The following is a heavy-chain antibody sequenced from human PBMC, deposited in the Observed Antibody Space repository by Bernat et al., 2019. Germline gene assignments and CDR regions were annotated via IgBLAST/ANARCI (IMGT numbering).Heavy chain of an antibody. Sequence: VQLVESGGGLVKPGGSLRLSCAASGFTFDDYAMHWVRQAPGKGLEWVSLISGDGGSTYYADSVKGRFTISRDNSKNSLYLQMNSLRTEDTALYYCAKGYRYYYDSSGPYNAFDIWGQGTMVTVSS. V-gene: IGHV3-43*02. CDR3: AKGYRYYYDSSGPYNAFDI. CDR2: ISGDGGST. J-gene: IGHJ3*02. CDR1: GFTFDDYA. D-gene: IGHD3-22*01.